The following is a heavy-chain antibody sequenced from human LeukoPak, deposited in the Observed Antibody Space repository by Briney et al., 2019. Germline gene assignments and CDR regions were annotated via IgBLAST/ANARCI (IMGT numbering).Heavy chain of an antibody. CDR1: GYSFTSYW. CDR2: IYPGDSDT. CDR3: ARRPDYGDYGGFFDY. V-gene: IGHV5-51*01. J-gene: IGHJ4*02. D-gene: IGHD4-17*01. Sequence: NISCKGSGYSFTSYWIGWVRQMPGKGLEWMGIIYPGDSDTRYSPSFQGQVTISADRSISTAYLQWSSLKASDTAMYYCARRPDYGDYGGFFDYWGQGTLVTVSS.